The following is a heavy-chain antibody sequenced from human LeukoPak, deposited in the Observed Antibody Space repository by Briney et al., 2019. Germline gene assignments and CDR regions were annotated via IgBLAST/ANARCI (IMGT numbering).Heavy chain of an antibody. CDR2: ISSNGGST. D-gene: IGHD3-3*01. J-gene: IGHJ3*02. CDR1: GFTFSSYA. CDR3: ARGEMYYDFWSGYSPNDAFDI. V-gene: IGHV3-64*01. Sequence: GGSVRLSCAASGFTFSSYAMHWVRQAPGKGLEYVSAISSNGGSTYYANSVKGRFTISRDNSKNTLYLQMGSLRAEDMAVYYCARGEMYYDFWSGYSPNDAFDIWGQGTMVTVSS.